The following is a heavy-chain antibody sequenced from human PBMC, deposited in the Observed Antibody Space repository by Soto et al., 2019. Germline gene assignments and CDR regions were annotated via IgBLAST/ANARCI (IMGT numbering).Heavy chain of an antibody. J-gene: IGHJ4*02. CDR1: GGSFSSSNW. D-gene: IGHD2-2*01. CDR2: IYHSGST. V-gene: IGHV4-4*02. Sequence: SETLSLTCAVSGGSFSSSNWWSWVRQPPGKGLEWIGEIYHSGSTNYNPSLKSRVTISVDTSKNQFSLKLSSVTAADTAVYYCGVGSSSTSCYVYFDYCGQGTLVTVSS. CDR3: GVGSSSTSCYVYFDY.